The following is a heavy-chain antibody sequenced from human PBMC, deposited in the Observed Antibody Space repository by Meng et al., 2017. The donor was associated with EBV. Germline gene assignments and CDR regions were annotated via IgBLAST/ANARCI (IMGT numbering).Heavy chain of an antibody. CDR2: INVGVGYT. CDR3: VRGPPVGVPGPGDY. J-gene: IGHJ4*02. Sequence: QVHLVQSGAVVKNPGASVKVSFKASGYAFNSYILHWVRQAPGKRLEWMGWINVGVGYTKYSQKFQGRVTISSDTSATTGYMELSSLRSEDTAVYYCVRGPPVGVPGPGDYWGQGTLVTVSS. V-gene: IGHV1-3*01. D-gene: IGHD2-21*01. CDR1: GYAFNSYI.